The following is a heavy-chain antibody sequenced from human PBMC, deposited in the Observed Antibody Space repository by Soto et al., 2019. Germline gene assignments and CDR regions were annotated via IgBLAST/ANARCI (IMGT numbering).Heavy chain of an antibody. CDR3: ARTPFCGGDCYFFDY. V-gene: IGHV4-30-2*01. CDR2: IYHSGST. CDR1: GGSISSCGYS. Sequence: PSETLSLTCAVSGGSISSCGYSWSWIRQPPGKGLEWIGYIYHSGSTYYNPSLKSRVTISVDRSKNQSSLKLSSVTAADTAVYYCARTPFCGGDCYFFDYWGQGTLVTVSS. D-gene: IGHD2-21*02. J-gene: IGHJ4*02.